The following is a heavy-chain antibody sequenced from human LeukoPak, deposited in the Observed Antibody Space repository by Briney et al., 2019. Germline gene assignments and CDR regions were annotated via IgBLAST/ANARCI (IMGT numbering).Heavy chain of an antibody. Sequence: SETLSLTCTVSGGSISSSSYYWGWIRQPPGKGLEWIGSIYYSGSTYYNPSPKSRVTISVDTSKNQFSLKLSSVTAADTAVYYCARDLARGAFDIWGQGTMVTVSS. CDR3: ARDLARGAFDI. CDR1: GGSISSSSYY. J-gene: IGHJ3*02. CDR2: IYYSGST. V-gene: IGHV4-39*07.